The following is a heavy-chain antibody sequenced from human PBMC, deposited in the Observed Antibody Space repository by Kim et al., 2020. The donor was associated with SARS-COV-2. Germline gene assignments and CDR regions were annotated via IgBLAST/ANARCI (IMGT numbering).Heavy chain of an antibody. V-gene: IGHV3-23*03. Sequence: DSGKGRFTSSRDDSKNTLDLQMNSLRAEDTAVYYCAKDSGGGYYYYYGMDVWGQGTTVTVSS. J-gene: IGHJ6*02. CDR3: AKDSGGGYYYYYGMDV. D-gene: IGHD3-10*01.